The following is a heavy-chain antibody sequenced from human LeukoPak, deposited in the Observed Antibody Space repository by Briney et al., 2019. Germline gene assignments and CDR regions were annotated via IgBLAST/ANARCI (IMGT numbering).Heavy chain of an antibody. CDR2: IYYSGST. D-gene: IGHD2-21*01. J-gene: IGHJ4*02. CDR3: AKSSIRTYYYVY. V-gene: IGHV4-39*01. CDR1: GGSISSSSYY. Sequence: PSETLSLTCTVSGGSISSSSYYWGWIRQPPGKGLEWIGSIYYSGSTYYNPSLKSRVTISVDTSKNQFSLKLSSVTAADTAVYYCAKSSIRTYYYVYWGQGTLVTVSS.